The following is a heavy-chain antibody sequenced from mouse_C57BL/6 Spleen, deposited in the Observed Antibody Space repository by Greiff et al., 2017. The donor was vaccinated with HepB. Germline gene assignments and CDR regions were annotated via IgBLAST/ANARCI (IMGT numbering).Heavy chain of an antibody. CDR2: IRSKSNNYAT. D-gene: IGHD4-1*01. CDR1: GFSFNTYA. Sequence: GGGLVQPKGSLKLSCAASGFSFNTYAMNWVRQAPGKGLEWVARIRSKSNNYATYYADSVKDRFTISRDDSESMLYLQMNNLKTEDTAMYYCVRHDWDDYYAMDYWGQGTSVTVSS. CDR3: VRHDWDDYYAMDY. J-gene: IGHJ4*01. V-gene: IGHV10-1*01.